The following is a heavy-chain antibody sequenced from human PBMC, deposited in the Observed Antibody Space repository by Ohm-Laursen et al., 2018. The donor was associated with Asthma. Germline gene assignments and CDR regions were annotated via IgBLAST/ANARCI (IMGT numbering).Heavy chain of an antibody. V-gene: IGHV3-23*01. J-gene: IGHJ4*02. CDR2: ISGGGDNT. D-gene: IGHD3-22*01. CDR1: GFTFSSYA. Sequence: GSLRLSCSASGFTFSSYAMSWVRQAPGKGLEWVSAISGGGDNTNYADSVKGRSTISRDESKDTLFLQMNSLRAEDTALYYCAKGDLGWYGNSAYSHWGQGTLVTVSS. CDR3: AKGDLGWYGNSAYSH.